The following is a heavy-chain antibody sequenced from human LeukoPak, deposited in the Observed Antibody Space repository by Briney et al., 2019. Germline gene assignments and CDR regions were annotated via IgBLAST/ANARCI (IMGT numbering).Heavy chain of an antibody. V-gene: IGHV1-18*01. Sequence: ASVKVSCKASGYTFTTSGTSWVRQAPGQGLEWMGWISGYNGNTDYAQKFQGRVTMTTDISTSTAYMELRSLRSDGTAVYYCARDVAAAGVDPWGQGTLVIVSS. CDR2: ISGYNGNT. D-gene: IGHD6-13*01. J-gene: IGHJ5*02. CDR1: GYTFTTSG. CDR3: ARDVAAAGVDP.